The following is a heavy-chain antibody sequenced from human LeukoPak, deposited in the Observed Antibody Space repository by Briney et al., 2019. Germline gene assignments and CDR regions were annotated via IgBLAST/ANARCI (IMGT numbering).Heavy chain of an antibody. J-gene: IGHJ4*02. V-gene: IGHV4-34*01. CDR1: GGSFSGNY. CDR2: INHSGST. CDR3: ARRKRLRFFDY. D-gene: IGHD5-12*01. Sequence: SETLSLTCAVYGGSFSGNYWSWIRQPPGKGLEWIGEINHSGSTNYNPSLKSRVTISVDTSKNQFSLKLSSVTAADTAVYYCARRKRLRFFDYWGQGTLVTVSS.